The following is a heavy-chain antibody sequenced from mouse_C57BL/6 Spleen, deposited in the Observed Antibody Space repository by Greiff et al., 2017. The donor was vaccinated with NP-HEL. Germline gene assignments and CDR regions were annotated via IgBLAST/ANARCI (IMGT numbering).Heavy chain of an antibody. CDR1: GYSFTDYH. V-gene: IGHV1-39*01. Sequence: EVQLQQSGPELVKPGASVKISCKASGYSFTDYHMNWVRQSNGKSLEWIGVINPNYGTTSYNQKFKGKATLTVDQSSSTAYMQLNSLTSEDSAVYYCARGYYYGSSPPFAYWGQGTLVTVSA. D-gene: IGHD1-1*01. CDR2: INPNYGTT. J-gene: IGHJ3*01. CDR3: ARGYYYGSSPPFAY.